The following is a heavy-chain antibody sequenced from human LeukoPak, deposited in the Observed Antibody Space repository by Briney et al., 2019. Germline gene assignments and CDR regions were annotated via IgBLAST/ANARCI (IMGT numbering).Heavy chain of an antibody. V-gene: IGHV3-21*01. CDR1: GFTFSSYS. CDR3: AKPLDYGDYSPLVY. D-gene: IGHD4-17*01. CDR2: ISSSSSYI. Sequence: GGSLRLSCAASGFTFSSYSMNWVRQAPGKGLEWVSSISSSSSYIYYADSVKGRFTISRDNAKNSLYLQMDSLRAEDTAVYYCAKPLDYGDYSPLVYWGQGTLVTVSS. J-gene: IGHJ4*02.